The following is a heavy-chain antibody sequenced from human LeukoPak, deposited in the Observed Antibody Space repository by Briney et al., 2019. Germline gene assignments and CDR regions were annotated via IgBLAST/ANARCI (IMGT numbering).Heavy chain of an antibody. V-gene: IGHV4-59*01. D-gene: IGHD1-14*01. CDR3: ARDNRRNYGMDV. Sequence: PSETLSLTCTVSGGSISSYYWSWIRQPPGKGLEWIGYIYYSGSTNYNPSLKSRVTISVDTSKNQFSLKLSSVTAADTAVYYCARDNRRNYGMDVWGQGTTVTVSS. CDR2: IYYSGST. CDR1: GGSISSYY. J-gene: IGHJ6*02.